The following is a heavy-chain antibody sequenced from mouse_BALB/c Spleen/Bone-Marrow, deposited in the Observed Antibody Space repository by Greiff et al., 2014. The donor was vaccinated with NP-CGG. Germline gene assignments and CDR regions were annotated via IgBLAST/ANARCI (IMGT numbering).Heavy chain of an antibody. CDR3: ARDWYFDV. V-gene: IGHV1-7*01. Sequence: QVQLQQSGAELAKPGASVKMSCKASGYTFTSYWMHWVKQRPGQGLEWIGYINPSTGYTEYNQKFKDKATLTADKSSSTAYMQLSSLTSEDSAVYYGARDWYFDVWGAGTTVTVSS. CDR1: GYTFTSYW. CDR2: INPSTGYT. J-gene: IGHJ1*01.